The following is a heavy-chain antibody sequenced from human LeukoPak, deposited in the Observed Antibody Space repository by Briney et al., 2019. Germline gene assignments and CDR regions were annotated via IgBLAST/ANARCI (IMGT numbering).Heavy chain of an antibody. CDR3: ARSPPAVAGNRVGYFDY. J-gene: IGHJ4*02. Sequence: SGPTLVKPTQTLTLTCTFSGFSLSTSGMRVSWIRQPPGKALEWLARFDWDDDKFYSTSLKTRLTISKDTSKNQVVLTMTNMDPVDTATYYCARSPPAVAGNRVGYFDYWGQGTLVTVSS. V-gene: IGHV2-70*04. CDR1: GFSLSTSGMR. CDR2: FDWDDDK. D-gene: IGHD6-19*01.